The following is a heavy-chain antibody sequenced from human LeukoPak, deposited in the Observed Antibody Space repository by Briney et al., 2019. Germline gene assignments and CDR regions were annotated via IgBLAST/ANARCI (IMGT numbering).Heavy chain of an antibody. CDR2: ISGRGDTT. D-gene: IGHD6-13*01. Sequence: GGSLRLSCAASGFTVSGNYMSWVRQAPGKGLEWVSAISGRGDTTYYADSVKGRFTISRDNSKNTLYLQMNSLRADDTAVYYCAKEAGDSSSWSFDYWGQGTLVTVSS. CDR1: GFTVSGNY. V-gene: IGHV3-23*01. J-gene: IGHJ4*02. CDR3: AKEAGDSSSWSFDY.